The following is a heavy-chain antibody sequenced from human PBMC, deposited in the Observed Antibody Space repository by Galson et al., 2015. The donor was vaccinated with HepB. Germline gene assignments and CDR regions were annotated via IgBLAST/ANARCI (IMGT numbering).Heavy chain of an antibody. CDR1: GGSISSGGYY. CDR2: IYYSGST. Sequence: LSLTCTVSGGSISSGGYYWSWIRQHPGKGLEWIGYIYYSGSTYYNPSLKSRVTISVDTSKNQYSLKLSSVTAADTAVYYCAREGSRITIFGVGKHAFDIWGQGTMVTVSS. J-gene: IGHJ3*02. V-gene: IGHV4-31*03. D-gene: IGHD3-3*01. CDR3: AREGSRITIFGVGKHAFDI.